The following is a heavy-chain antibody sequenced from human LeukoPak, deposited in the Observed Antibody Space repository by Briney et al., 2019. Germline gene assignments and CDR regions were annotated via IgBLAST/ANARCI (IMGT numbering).Heavy chain of an antibody. D-gene: IGHD1-26*01. CDR3: ASLDSGSYPPEFQH. CDR2: INPNSGGT. V-gene: IGHV1-2*02. Sequence: ASVKVSCKASGYTFTSYDINWVRQAPGQGLEWMGWINPNSGGTNYAQKFQGRVTMTRDTSISTAYMELSRLRSDDTAVYYCASLDSGSYPPEFQHWGQGTLVTVSS. J-gene: IGHJ1*01. CDR1: GYTFTSYD.